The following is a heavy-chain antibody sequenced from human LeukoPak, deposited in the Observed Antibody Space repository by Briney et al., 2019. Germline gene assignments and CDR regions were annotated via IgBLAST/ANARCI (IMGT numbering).Heavy chain of an antibody. D-gene: IGHD5-24*01. V-gene: IGHV3-48*03. CDR1: GFTFSSYE. Sequence: GGSLRLSCAASGFTFSSYEMEWVRRASGKGLEWVSYIGSSGGSRYYADSVKGRFTSSRDNAKNSLYLQMNSLRVEGTAVYYCAREDGDAFDIWGQGTMVSVSS. J-gene: IGHJ3*02. CDR2: IGSSGGSR. CDR3: AREDGDAFDI.